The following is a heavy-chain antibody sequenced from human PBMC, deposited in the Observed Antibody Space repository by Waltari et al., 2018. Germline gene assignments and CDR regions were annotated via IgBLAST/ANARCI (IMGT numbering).Heavy chain of an antibody. CDR2: TGGAGMTT. CDR1: GFTFTSYA. D-gene: IGHD2-2*01. J-gene: IGHJ5*02. V-gene: IGHV3-23*04. Sequence: VQLVDSGGDMVQPGGSLRLSCAASGFTFTSYAMHWVRQAPGKGGEGNSGTGGAGMTTYYADTVRGRFTISRDNAKNTVYLQMDSLRVEDTAVYYCAKDVALLVVPAAHDWFDPWGQGTLVTVSS. CDR3: AKDVALLVVPAAHDWFDP.